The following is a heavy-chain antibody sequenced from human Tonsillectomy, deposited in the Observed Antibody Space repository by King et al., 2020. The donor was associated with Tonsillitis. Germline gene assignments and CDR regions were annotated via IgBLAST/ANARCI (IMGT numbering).Heavy chain of an antibody. J-gene: IGHJ4*02. Sequence: VQLVESGGGLVQPGGSLRLSCAASGFTFSTYWMHWVRQAPGKGLVWVSRINSDGSSTTYAASVKGRFTISRDNAKNTLYLQMNSLRGEDTAVYYCARDPSQHFWVAGFTWGQGTLATVSS. D-gene: IGHD3-3*02. CDR1: GFTFSTYW. CDR3: ARDPSQHFWVAGFT. V-gene: IGHV3-74*01. CDR2: INSDGSST.